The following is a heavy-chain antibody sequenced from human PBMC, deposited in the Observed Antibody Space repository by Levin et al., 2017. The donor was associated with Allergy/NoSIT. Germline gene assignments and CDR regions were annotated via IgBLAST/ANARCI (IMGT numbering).Heavy chain of an antibody. CDR1: GGSFSGYY. CDR3: ARGQPSYYDILTGYFY. CDR2: INHSGST. Sequence: SETLSLTCAVYGGSFSGYYWSWIRQPPGKGLEWIGEINHSGSTNYNPSLKSRVTISADTSKNQFSLKLSSVTAADTAVYYCARGQPSYYDILTGYFYWGQGTLVTVSS. J-gene: IGHJ4*02. D-gene: IGHD3-9*01. V-gene: IGHV4-34*01.